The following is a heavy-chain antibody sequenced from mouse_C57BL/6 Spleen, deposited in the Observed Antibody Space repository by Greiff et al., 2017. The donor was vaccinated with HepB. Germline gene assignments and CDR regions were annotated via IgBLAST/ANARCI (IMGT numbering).Heavy chain of an antibody. CDR2: IDPSDSET. CDR1: GYTFTSYW. Sequence: QVQLQQPGAELVRPGSSVKLSCKASGYTFTSYWMHWVKQSPIQGLEWIGNIDPSDSETHYNQKFKDKATLTVDKSSSTAYMQLSSLTSEDSAVYYCARHDGYYWYFDVWGTGTTVTVSS. D-gene: IGHD2-3*01. V-gene: IGHV1-52*01. CDR3: ARHDGYYWYFDV. J-gene: IGHJ1*03.